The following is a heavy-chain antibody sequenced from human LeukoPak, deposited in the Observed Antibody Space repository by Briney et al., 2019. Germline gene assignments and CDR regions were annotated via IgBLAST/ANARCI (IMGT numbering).Heavy chain of an antibody. CDR2: IYTSGST. D-gene: IGHD2-15*01. Sequence: SETLSLTCTVSGGSISSYYWSWIRQPAGKGLEWIGRIYTSGSTNYNPSLKHRGTISVDTSKNQFSLELSSVTAADTAVYYCARDPTPLGYCSGGSCSVWGQGTLVTVSS. J-gene: IGHJ4*02. CDR1: GGSISSYY. CDR3: ARDPTPLGYCSGGSCSV. V-gene: IGHV4-4*07.